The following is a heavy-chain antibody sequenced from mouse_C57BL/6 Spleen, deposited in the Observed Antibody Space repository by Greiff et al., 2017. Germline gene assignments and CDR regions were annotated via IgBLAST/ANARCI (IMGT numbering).Heavy chain of an antibody. V-gene: IGHV1-5*01. CDR2: IYPGNSDT. CDR3: TRRDYYVSRFDC. D-gene: IGHD1-1*01. CDR1: GYTFTSYW. Sequence: VQLQQPGTVLVRPGASVKMSCKTSGYTFTSYWMHWVKQRPGQGLEWIGAIYPGNSDTSYNQKFKGKAKLTAVTSASTAYMELSSLTNGDSAVYYSTRRDYYVSRFDCWGQGTTLTVSS. J-gene: IGHJ2*01.